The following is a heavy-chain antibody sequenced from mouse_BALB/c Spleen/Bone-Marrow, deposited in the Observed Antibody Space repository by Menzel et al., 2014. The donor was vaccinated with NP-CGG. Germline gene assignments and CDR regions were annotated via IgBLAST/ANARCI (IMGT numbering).Heavy chain of an antibody. V-gene: IGHV5-6-5*01. CDR3: ARVNYYGSFDF. D-gene: IGHD1-2*01. CDR1: GFTFSSYA. Sequence: DVKLVESGGGLVKPGGSLKLSCAASGFTFSSYAMSWVRQTPEKRLEWVASISSGGSTYYPDSVKGRFTISRDNPRNILYLQMSSLRSDDTAMYYCARVNYYGSFDFWGQGTTLTVSS. J-gene: IGHJ2*01. CDR2: ISSGGST.